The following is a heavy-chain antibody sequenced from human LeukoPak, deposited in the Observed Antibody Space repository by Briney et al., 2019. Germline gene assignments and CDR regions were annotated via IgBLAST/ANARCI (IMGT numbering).Heavy chain of an antibody. V-gene: IGHV4-59*12. D-gene: IGHD3-22*01. CDR3: ASFAYDSSGYWAFDI. J-gene: IGHJ3*02. CDR1: GGSISSYY. Sequence: SETLSLTCTVSGGSISSYYWSWIRQPPGKGLEWIGYIYYSGSTNYNPSLKSRVTISVDTSKNQFSLKLSSVTAADTAVYYCASFAYDSSGYWAFDIWGQGTMVTVSS. CDR2: IYYSGST.